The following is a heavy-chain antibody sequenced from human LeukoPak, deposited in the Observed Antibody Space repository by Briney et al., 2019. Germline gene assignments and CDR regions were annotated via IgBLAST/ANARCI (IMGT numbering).Heavy chain of an antibody. Sequence: ASVKVSCKTSGYSFTTYGVTWVRQAPRQGLGWMGWISAYNGDTNYAQKFQGRFTMTTDTSTSTANMELRRLRSDDTAAYYCARDHSSSSQLLDYWGQGTLVTISS. CDR1: GYSFTTYG. CDR2: ISAYNGDT. D-gene: IGHD6-13*01. J-gene: IGHJ4*02. CDR3: ARDHSSSSQLLDY. V-gene: IGHV1-18*01.